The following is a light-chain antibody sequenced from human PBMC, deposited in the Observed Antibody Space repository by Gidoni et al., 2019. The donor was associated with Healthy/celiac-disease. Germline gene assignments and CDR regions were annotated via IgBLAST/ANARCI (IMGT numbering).Light chain of an antibody. CDR2: SNN. CDR1: SSNIGSNT. V-gene: IGLV1-44*01. Sequence: QSVLTQPPSPSGTPGQWVTISCSGSSSNIGSNTGNWYQQLPGTAPKLLIYSNNQRPSGVLDRFSGSKSGTSASLAISGLQSEDEADYYCAAWDDSLNGHVVFGGGTKLTVL. CDR3: AAWDDSLNGHVV. J-gene: IGLJ2*01.